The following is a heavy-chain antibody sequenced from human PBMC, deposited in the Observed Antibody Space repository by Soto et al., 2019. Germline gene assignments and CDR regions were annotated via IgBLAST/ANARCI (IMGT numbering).Heavy chain of an antibody. V-gene: IGHV3-30*03. CDR2: ISNNGRNQ. D-gene: IGHD2-2*01. J-gene: IGHJ6*03. CDR3: ATDGWGSNVVVPAAATNSFFYYMDV. CDR1: GLTFSNYG. Sequence: GGSLRLSCAASGLTFSNYGMHWVRQAPGKGLEWVAVISNNGRNQYYVDSVKGRFTISRDSSKNTVDLQMNSLRGDDTAVYYCATDGWGSNVVVPAAATNSFFYYMDVWGKGTTVTVSS.